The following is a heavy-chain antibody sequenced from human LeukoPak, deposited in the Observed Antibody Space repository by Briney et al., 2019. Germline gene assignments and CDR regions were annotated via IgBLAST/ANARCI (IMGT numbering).Heavy chain of an antibody. CDR1: GFTFYDYA. V-gene: IGHV3-43*02. D-gene: IGHD5-18*01. Sequence: PGGSLRLSCAASGFTFYDYAMQWVRQAPGKGLEWVSLISGDGGSTYYADSVKGRFTISRDNSKNSLYLQMNSLRTEDTALYYCAKDIHSGQQLWVDYWGQGTLVTVSS. J-gene: IGHJ4*02. CDR2: ISGDGGST. CDR3: AKDIHSGQQLWVDY.